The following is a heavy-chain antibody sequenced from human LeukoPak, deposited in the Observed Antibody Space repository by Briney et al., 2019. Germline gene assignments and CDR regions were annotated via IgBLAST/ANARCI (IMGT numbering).Heavy chain of an antibody. CDR2: IKQDGSEK. D-gene: IGHD5-18*01. CDR3: ARSGKYSYGSLFDY. V-gene: IGHV3-7*01. CDR1: GFTFSSYW. J-gene: IGHJ4*02. Sequence: GGSLRLSCAASGFTFSSYWMSWVRQAPGKGLEWVANIKQDGSEKYYVDSVKGRFTISRDNAKNSLYLQMNSLRAEDTAVYYCARSGKYSYGSLFDYWGQGTLVTASS.